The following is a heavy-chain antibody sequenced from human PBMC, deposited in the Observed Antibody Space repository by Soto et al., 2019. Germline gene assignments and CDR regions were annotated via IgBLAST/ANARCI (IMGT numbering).Heavy chain of an antibody. J-gene: IGHJ5*02. V-gene: IGHV3-23*01. CDR3: VKNSGWFNT. D-gene: IGHD3-10*01. CDR2: IDGSGGIT. CDR1: GFTFGTTD. Sequence: GGSLRLSCAASGFTFGTTDMSWVRQAPGEGLEWVSTIDGSGGITYYADSVKGRFTISRDNSRNKVYLQKNRLRGDDTALYYCVKNSGWFNTWGQGA.